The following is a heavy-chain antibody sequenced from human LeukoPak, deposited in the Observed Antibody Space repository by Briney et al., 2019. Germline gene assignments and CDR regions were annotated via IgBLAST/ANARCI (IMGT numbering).Heavy chain of an antibody. CDR1: GFSFSSVS. CDR3: AKEAQGCSITSCYFDS. D-gene: IGHD2-2*01. J-gene: IGHJ4*02. V-gene: IGHV3-21*04. Sequence: GGSLRLSCAASGFSFSSVSMNWVRQAPGKGLEWVSSITSSSSYIYYADSVKGRFTISRDYAKNSLYLQMNSLRAEDTAVYYCAKEAQGCSITSCYFDSWGQGTLVTVSS. CDR2: ITSSSSYI.